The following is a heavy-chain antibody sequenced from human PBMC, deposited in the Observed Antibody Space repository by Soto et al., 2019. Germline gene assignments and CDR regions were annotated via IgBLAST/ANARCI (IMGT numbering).Heavy chain of an antibody. CDR2: ISGSGGST. V-gene: IGHV3-23*01. J-gene: IGHJ6*02. CDR1: GFTFSSYA. CDR3: AKGYSSGWYVYYYYGMDV. D-gene: IGHD6-19*01. Sequence: GGSLRLSCAASGFTFSSYAMSWVRQAPGKGLEWVSAISGSGGSTYYADSVKGRFTISRDNSKNTLYLQMNSLRAEDTVVYYCAKGYSSGWYVYYYYGMDVWGQGTTVTVSS.